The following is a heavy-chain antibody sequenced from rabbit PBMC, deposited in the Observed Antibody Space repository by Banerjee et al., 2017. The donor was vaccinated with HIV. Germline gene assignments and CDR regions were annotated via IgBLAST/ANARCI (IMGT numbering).Heavy chain of an antibody. CDR2: IYAGNSGST. CDR3: ASGGSSDYYYNL. V-gene: IGHV1S43*01. D-gene: IGHD8-1*01. CDR1: GIDFSSYYY. J-gene: IGHJ4*01. Sequence: QEQLEESGGDLVQPEGSLTLTCKASGIDFSSYYYMCWVRQAPGKGLEWIACIYAGNSGSTGYASWVNGRFTISSHNAQNTVFLQMNSLTAADTATYFCASGGSSDYYYNLWGPGTLVTV.